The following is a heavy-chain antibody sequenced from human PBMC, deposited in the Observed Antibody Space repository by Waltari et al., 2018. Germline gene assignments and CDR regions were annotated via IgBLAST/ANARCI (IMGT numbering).Heavy chain of an antibody. J-gene: IGHJ1*01. V-gene: IGHV3-23*01. Sequence: EVQLLESGGGLVQPGGSLSLSCAASGFTFSSYAMSRVRQPPGKGLEWVAAISGSGGSTYYADSVKGRFTISRDNSKNTLYLQMNSLRAEDTAVYYCAKDRRSSGDFYFQHWGQGTLVTVSS. CDR1: GFTFSSYA. D-gene: IGHD6-19*01. CDR2: ISGSGGST. CDR3: AKDRRSSGDFYFQH.